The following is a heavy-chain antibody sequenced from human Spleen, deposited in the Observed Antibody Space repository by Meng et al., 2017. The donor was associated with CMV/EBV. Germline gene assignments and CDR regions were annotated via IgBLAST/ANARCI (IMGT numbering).Heavy chain of an antibody. Sequence: GSLRLSCAVYGGSFNGYFWTWIRRPPGRGLEWIGEINHTGSTNYNPSLQSRLTLSVDRSKNQFSLRLSSVSAADTAVYYCARDGALGSFDIWGQGTMVTVSS. J-gene: IGHJ3*02. D-gene: IGHD3-16*01. CDR1: GGSFNGYF. V-gene: IGHV4-34*01. CDR3: ARDGALGSFDI. CDR2: INHTGST.